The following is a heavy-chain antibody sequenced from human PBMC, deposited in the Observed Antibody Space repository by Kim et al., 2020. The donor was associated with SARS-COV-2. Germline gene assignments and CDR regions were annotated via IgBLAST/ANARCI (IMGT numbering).Heavy chain of an antibody. CDR2: ISYSGST. Sequence: SETLSLTCTVSGGSISSFTQYWGWIRQPPGKGLEWIGSISYSGSTFYNPSLNSRVTISVDTSQNQLSLKLTSVTAADTAVYYCARRIRAAPGIYYLDYWGQGTLVTVSS. CDR1: GGSISSFTQY. CDR3: ARRIRAAPGIYYLDY. J-gene: IGHJ4*02. V-gene: IGHV4-39*01. D-gene: IGHD6-13*01.